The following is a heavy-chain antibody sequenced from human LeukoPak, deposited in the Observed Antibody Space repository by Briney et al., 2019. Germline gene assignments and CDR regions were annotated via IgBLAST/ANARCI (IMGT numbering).Heavy chain of an antibody. Sequence: KSSETLSLTCAVYGGSFSGYYWSWIRQPPGKGLEWIGEINHSGSTNYNPSLKSRVTISVDTSKNQFSLKLSSVTAADTAVYYCARGYSSGWYPYYFDYWGQGTLVTVSS. V-gene: IGHV4-34*01. J-gene: IGHJ4*02. CDR1: GGSFSGYY. CDR3: ARGYSSGWYPYYFDY. CDR2: INHSGST. D-gene: IGHD6-19*01.